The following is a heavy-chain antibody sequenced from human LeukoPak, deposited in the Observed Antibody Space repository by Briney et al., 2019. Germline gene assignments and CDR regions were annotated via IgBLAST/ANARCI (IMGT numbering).Heavy chain of an antibody. CDR2: ISYDGSNK. V-gene: IGHV3-30-3*01. CDR1: GFTFSSYA. CDR3: AREEHSSEYGMDV. J-gene: IGHJ6*02. Sequence: GGSLRLSCAASGFTFSSYAMHWVRQAPGKGLEWVAVISYDGSNKYYADSVKGRFTISRDNSKNTLYLQMNSLGAEDTAVYYCAREEHSSEYGMDVWGQGTTVTVSS. D-gene: IGHD6-19*01.